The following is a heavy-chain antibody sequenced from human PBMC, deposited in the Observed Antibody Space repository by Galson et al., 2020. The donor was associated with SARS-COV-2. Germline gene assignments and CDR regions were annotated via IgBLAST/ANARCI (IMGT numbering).Heavy chain of an antibody. CDR1: GYTFTNYY. Sequence: ASVKVSCKASGYTFTNYYLHWVRQAPGQGLEWMGWTNPNSGATNYAEKFQGRVTMTRDTSISTAYMELRRLTSDDTAVYFCARVRSTAFYGDALDIWGPGTMVTVSS. CDR3: ARVRSTAFYGDALDI. J-gene: IGHJ3*02. D-gene: IGHD2-2*01. V-gene: IGHV1-2*02. CDR2: TNPNSGAT.